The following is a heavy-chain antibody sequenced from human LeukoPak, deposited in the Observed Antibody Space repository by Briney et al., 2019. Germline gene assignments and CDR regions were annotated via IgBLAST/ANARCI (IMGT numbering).Heavy chain of an antibody. J-gene: IGHJ2*01. Sequence: SQTLSLTCTVSGGSISSGGYYWSWIRQHPGKCLEWIGYIYYSGSTYYNPSLKSPVTISVDTSKNQFSLKLSSATAADTAVYYCAEGIAVAGGYWYFDLWGRGTLVTVSS. CDR2: IYYSGST. CDR3: AEGIAVAGGYWYFDL. CDR1: GGSISSGGYY. V-gene: IGHV4-31*01. D-gene: IGHD6-19*01.